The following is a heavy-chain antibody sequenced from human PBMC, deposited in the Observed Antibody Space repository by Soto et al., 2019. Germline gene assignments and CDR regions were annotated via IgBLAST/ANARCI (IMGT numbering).Heavy chain of an antibody. CDR1: GGSFSGYY. J-gene: IGHJ4*02. V-gene: IGHV4-34*01. Sequence: SETLSLTCAVYGGSFSGYYWSWIRQPPGKGLEWIGEINHSGSTNYNPSLKSRVTISVDTSKNQFSLKLSSVTAADTAVYYCARVGSSGYSYGSPSYGYWGQGTLVTVSS. CDR3: ARVGSSGYSYGSPSYGY. D-gene: IGHD5-18*01. CDR2: INHSGST.